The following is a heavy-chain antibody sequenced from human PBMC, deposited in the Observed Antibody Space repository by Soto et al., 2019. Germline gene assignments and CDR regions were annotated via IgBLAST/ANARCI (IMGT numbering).Heavy chain of an antibody. V-gene: IGHV1-69*01. CDR1: GGTFSSYA. Sequence: QVQLVQSGAEVKKPGSSVKVSCKASGGTFSSYAISWVRQAPGQGLEWMGGIIPIFGTANYAQKLQGRVTITADESTSTAYRELSSLRSEDTAVYYCAGGQHQWLVRLRNYYYGMDVWGQGTTVTVSS. D-gene: IGHD6-19*01. CDR3: AGGQHQWLVRLRNYYYGMDV. J-gene: IGHJ6*02. CDR2: IIPIFGTA.